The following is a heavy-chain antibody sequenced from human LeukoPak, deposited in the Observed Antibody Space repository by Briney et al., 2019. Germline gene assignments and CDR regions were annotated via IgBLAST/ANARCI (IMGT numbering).Heavy chain of an antibody. CDR3: AKEGGLEYCSTTSCAFAH. CDR2: TYSGGTT. CDR1: GFSVSDNC. Sequence: GGSLRLSCAGSGFSVSDNCMTWVRQAPGKGLEWVSVTYSGGTTYYADSVEGRFTISRDNSKNTLYLQMNSLRTEDTAVYYCAKEGGLEYCSTTSCAFAHWGRGTLVTVSS. J-gene: IGHJ4*02. V-gene: IGHV3-53*01. D-gene: IGHD2-2*01.